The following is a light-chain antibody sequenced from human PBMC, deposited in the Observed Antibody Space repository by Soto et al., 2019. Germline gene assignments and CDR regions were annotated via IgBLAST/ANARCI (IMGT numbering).Light chain of an antibody. CDR1: QSVSSSY. CDR3: QQYGSSPTWT. V-gene: IGKV3-20*01. CDR2: GAS. J-gene: IGKJ1*01. Sequence: EIVLTQSPGTLSSSPGERATLSCRASQSVSSSYLAWYQQKPGQAPRLLIYGASSRATGIPDRFSGSGSGTEFTLTISRLEPEDVAVYYCQQYGSSPTWTFGQGTKVGIK.